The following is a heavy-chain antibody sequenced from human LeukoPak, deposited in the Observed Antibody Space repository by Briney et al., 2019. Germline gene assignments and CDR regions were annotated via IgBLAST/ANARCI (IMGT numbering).Heavy chain of an antibody. CDR1: GFTFSGST. D-gene: IGHD4-23*01. CDR3: SRPGYGGNSGEDY. J-gene: IGHJ4*02. V-gene: IGHV3-73*01. CDR2: IRNKANSYAT. Sequence: GGSLRLSCAASGFTFSGSTMHWVRQASGKGLEWVGRIRNKANSYATTYAESVKGRFTISRDDSKNTAYLQMDSLKTEDTAVYYCSRPGYGGNSGEDYWGQGTLVTVSS.